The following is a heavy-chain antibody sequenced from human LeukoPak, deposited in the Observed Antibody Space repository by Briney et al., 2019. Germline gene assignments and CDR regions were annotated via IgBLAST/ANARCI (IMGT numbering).Heavy chain of an antibody. CDR2: IIPIFGTA. Sequence: SVTVSCTASGGTFSSYAISWVRQAPGQGLEWMGGIIPIFGTANYAQKFQGRVTITADESTSTAYMELSSLRSEDTAVYYCARDSIGYDFWSGYYSDYYYGMDVWGQGTTVTVSS. D-gene: IGHD3-3*01. CDR3: ARDSIGYDFWSGYYSDYYYGMDV. CDR1: GGTFSSYA. V-gene: IGHV1-69*13. J-gene: IGHJ6*02.